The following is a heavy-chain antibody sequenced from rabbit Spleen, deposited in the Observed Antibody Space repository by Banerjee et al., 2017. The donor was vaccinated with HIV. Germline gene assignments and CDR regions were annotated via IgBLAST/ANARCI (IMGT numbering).Heavy chain of an antibody. CDR1: GVSFSFSSY. J-gene: IGHJ6*01. D-gene: IGHD1-1*01. Sequence: SLEESGGDLVQPEGSLTLTCKASGVSFSFSSYMCWVRQAPGKGLEWIACIDVGSSGFTYFATWAKGRFTISKTSSTTVTLQMTRLTAADTATYFCARDTSSSFSSYGMDLWGQGTLVTVS. V-gene: IGHV1S40*01. CDR3: ARDTSSSFSSYGMDL. CDR2: IDVGSSGFT.